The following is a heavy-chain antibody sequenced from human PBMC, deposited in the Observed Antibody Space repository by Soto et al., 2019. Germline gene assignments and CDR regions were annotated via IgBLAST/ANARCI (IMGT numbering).Heavy chain of an antibody. CDR2: IYHSGTF. CDR3: VRSVPAATWQYSGMDV. CDR1: GDSVSSSSC. J-gene: IGHJ6*02. Sequence: QVRLQESGPGLVEPSGTLSLTCAVSGDSVSSSSCWSWVRQAPGKGLEWIGDIYHSGTFNYNPSLASRGSVSVDTSRNQLSLNLKSVTAADTAVYYCVRSVPAATWQYSGMDVWGQGTTVTVSS. V-gene: IGHV4-4*02. D-gene: IGHD2-2*01.